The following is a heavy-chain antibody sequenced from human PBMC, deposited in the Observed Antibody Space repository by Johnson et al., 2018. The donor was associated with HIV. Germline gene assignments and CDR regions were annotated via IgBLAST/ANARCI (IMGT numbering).Heavy chain of an antibody. CDR2: IKSKTDGGTT. J-gene: IGHJ3*02. V-gene: IGHV3-15*01. D-gene: IGHD3-3*01. CDR1: GFTFSNAW. CDR3: TTRGTVVIISSDAFDI. Sequence: VQLVESGGGLVKPGGSLRLSCAASGFTFSNAWMSWVRQAPGKGLEWVGRIKSKTDGGTTDSAAPVKGRFTISRDDSKNTLYLQMNSLKTEDTAVDYCTTRGTVVIISSDAFDIWGQGTMVTVSS.